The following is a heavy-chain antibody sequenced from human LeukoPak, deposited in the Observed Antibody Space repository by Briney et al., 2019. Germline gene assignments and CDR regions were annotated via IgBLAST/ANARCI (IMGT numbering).Heavy chain of an antibody. D-gene: IGHD6-19*01. CDR2: ISGGTT. V-gene: IGHV3-49*03. CDR3: SRGSGWLSVY. CDR1: GFTFGDYL. Sequence: GGSLGLSCTASGFTFGDYLMSWFRQAPGKGLEWIGFISGGTTEYAASVKGRFTILRDDSTSIAYLQMNSLTTEDTAVYYCSRGSGWLSVYWGQGTLVTVSS. J-gene: IGHJ4*02.